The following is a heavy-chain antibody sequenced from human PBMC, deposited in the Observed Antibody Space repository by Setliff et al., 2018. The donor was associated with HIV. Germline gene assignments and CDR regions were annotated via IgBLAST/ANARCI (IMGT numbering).Heavy chain of an antibody. Sequence: ASVKVSCKASGYAFTTYAINWVRQAPGQGLEWMGWINMYTANPSYAQGFTGRFVFSLDTSVSTAYLQISSLEAEDTALYYCARDRYGASFDSWGQGTLVTVSS. D-gene: IGHD3-16*02. V-gene: IGHV7-4-1*02. J-gene: IGHJ4*02. CDR3: ARDRYGASFDS. CDR2: INMYTANP. CDR1: GYAFTTYA.